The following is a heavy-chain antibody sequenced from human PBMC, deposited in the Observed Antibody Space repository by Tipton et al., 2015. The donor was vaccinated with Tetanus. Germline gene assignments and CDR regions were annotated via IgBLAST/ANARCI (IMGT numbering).Heavy chain of an antibody. Sequence: SLRLSCAASGFTFNNCAMMWVRQAPGKGLEWVSGITGGNTYYADSVKGRFTISRDNSKNTLSLQMNSLRGEDTAVYYCVGGGMMYADYWGQGTLVTVSS. CDR2: ITGGNT. CDR3: VGGGMMYADY. V-gene: IGHV3-23*01. CDR1: GFTFNNCA. J-gene: IGHJ4*02. D-gene: IGHD2-8*01.